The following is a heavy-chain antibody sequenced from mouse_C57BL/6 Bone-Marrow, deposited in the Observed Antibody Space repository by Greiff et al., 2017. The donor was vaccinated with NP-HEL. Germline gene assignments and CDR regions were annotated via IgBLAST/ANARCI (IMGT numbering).Heavy chain of an antibody. CDR3: ARHYIIYYYGSSFWYFDV. CDR2: ISGGGGNT. Sequence: EVQLVESGGGLVKPGGSLKLSCAASGFTFSSYTMSWVRQTPEKRLEWVATISGGGGNTYYPDSVKGRFTISRDNAKNTLYLQMSSLRSEDTALYYCARHYIIYYYGSSFWYFDVWGTGTTVTVSS. V-gene: IGHV5-9*01. J-gene: IGHJ1*03. D-gene: IGHD1-1*01. CDR1: GFTFSSYT.